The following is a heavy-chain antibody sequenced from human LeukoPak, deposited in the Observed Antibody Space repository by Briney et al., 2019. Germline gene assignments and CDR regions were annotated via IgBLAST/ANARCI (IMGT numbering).Heavy chain of an antibody. CDR1: GFTFSSYS. CDR2: ISSSSSYI. Sequence: GGSLRLSCAASGFTFSSYSMNWVRQAPGKGLEWVSSISSSSSYIYYADSVKGRFTISRDNAKNSLYLQMNSLRAEDTAVYYCARENLLYYDSSGRDYWGQGTLVTVSS. V-gene: IGHV3-21*01. J-gene: IGHJ4*02. D-gene: IGHD3-22*01. CDR3: ARENLLYYDSSGRDY.